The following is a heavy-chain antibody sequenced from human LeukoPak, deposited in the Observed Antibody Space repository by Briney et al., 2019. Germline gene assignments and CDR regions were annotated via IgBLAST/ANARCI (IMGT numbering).Heavy chain of an antibody. D-gene: IGHD3-3*01. CDR1: GGSISSYY. CDR3: ARIEYDFWSGYYWFDP. V-gene: IGHV4-4*09. Sequence: SETLSLTCTVSGGSISSYYWSWIRQPPGKGLEWIGYIYTSGSTNYNPSLKSRVTISVDTSKNQFSLKLSSVTAADTAVYYCARIEYDFWSGYYWFDPWGQGTLVTVSS. J-gene: IGHJ5*02. CDR2: IYTSGST.